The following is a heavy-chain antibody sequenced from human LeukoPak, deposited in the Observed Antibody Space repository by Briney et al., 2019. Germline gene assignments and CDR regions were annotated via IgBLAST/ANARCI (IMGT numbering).Heavy chain of an antibody. CDR1: GGSISSYY. CDR2: IYTSGST. J-gene: IGHJ4*02. CDR3: ASMYSSGWPFDY. Sequence: SETLSLTCTVSGGSISSYYWSWIRQPAGKGLEWIGRIYTSGSTNYNPSLKSRVTMSVDTSKNQFSLKLSSVTAADTAVYYCASMYSSGWPFDYWGQGTLVTVSS. V-gene: IGHV4-4*07. D-gene: IGHD6-19*01.